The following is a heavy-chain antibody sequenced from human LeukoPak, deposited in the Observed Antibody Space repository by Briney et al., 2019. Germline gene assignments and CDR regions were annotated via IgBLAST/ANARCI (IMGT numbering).Heavy chain of an antibody. V-gene: IGHV4-59*01. D-gene: IGHD4-23*01. J-gene: IGHJ1*01. CDR2: IYYSGST. CDR1: GGSFSDYF. Sequence: KPSETLSLTCAVYGGSFSDYFWSWIRQPPGKGLEWIGYIYYSGSTNYNPSLKSRVTISVDTSKNQFSLKLSSVTAADTAVYYCARVSGGNIHPAEYFQHWGQGTLVAVSS. CDR3: ARVSGGNIHPAEYFQH.